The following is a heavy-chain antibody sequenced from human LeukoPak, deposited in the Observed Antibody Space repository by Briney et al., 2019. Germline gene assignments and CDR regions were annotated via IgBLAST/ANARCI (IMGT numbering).Heavy chain of an antibody. Sequence: PGGSLRLSCAASGFNVRSNYMSWVRQAPGKGLEWVSVIYSGGSTYYTDSVKGRFTISRDNSKNTLYLQMNSLRAEDTAVYYCARDTDYYGSGTLGYLDYWGQGTLVTVSS. CDR2: IYSGGST. CDR1: GFNVRSNY. J-gene: IGHJ4*02. V-gene: IGHV3-66*01. CDR3: ARDTDYYGSGTLGYLDY. D-gene: IGHD3-10*01.